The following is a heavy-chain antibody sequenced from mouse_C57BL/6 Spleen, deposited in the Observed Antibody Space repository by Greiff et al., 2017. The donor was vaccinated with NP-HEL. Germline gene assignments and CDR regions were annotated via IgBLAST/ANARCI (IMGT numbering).Heavy chain of an antibody. V-gene: IGHV1-26*01. J-gene: IGHJ3*01. CDR3: ARLNPY. CDR1: GYTFTDYY. Sequence: EVQLQQSGPELVKPGASVKISCKASGYTFTDYYMNWVKQSHGKSLEWIGDINTNNGGTSYNQKFKGKATLTVDKSTSTAYMELRSLSSEIAAFYYCARLNPYWGQGTLVTVSA. CDR2: INTNNGGT.